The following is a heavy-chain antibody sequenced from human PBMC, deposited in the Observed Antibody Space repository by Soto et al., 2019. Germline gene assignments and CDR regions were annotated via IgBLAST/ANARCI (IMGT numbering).Heavy chain of an antibody. D-gene: IGHD4-17*01. Sequence: SETLSLTCTVSGGSISSYYWSWIRQPPGKGLEWIGYIYYSGSTNYNPSLKSRVTISVDTSKNQFSLKLSSVTAADTAVYYCARSMTTVTLIDYWGQGTLVTVSS. CDR3: ARSMTTVTLIDY. CDR1: GGSISSYY. CDR2: IYYSGST. J-gene: IGHJ4*02. V-gene: IGHV4-59*01.